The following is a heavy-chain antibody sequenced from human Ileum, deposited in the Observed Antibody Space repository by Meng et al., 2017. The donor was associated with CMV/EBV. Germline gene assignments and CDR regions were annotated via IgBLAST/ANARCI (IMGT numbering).Heavy chain of an antibody. CDR3: ARDGPRKGVPTS. Sequence: QFQGVQCGNEVKEPGASVKVSVKASGDKFGDYGVSFGISWVRQAPGQGLEWMGWISPYTGHTNYAQKFQDRFTMTTDTSTITAYMVLTRLTSDDTSLYYCARDGPRKGVPTSWGQGTLVTVSS. D-gene: IGHD1-14*01. V-gene: IGHV1-18*01. CDR1: GDKFGDYGVSFG. CDR2: ISPYTGHT. J-gene: IGHJ5*02.